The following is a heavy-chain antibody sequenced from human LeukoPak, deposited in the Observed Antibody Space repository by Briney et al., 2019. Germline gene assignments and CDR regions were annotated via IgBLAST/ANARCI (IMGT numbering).Heavy chain of an antibody. CDR1: GGSISSSNW. D-gene: IGHD3-22*01. J-gene: IGHJ4*02. Sequence: SGTLSLTCAVSGGSISSSNWWSWVRQPPGKGLEWIGEIYHSGSTNYNPSLKSRVTISVDKSKNQFSLKLSSVTAADTAVYYCASVGYYDSSGLVDYWGQGTLVTVSS. CDR2: IYHSGST. V-gene: IGHV4-4*02. CDR3: ASVGYYDSSGLVDY.